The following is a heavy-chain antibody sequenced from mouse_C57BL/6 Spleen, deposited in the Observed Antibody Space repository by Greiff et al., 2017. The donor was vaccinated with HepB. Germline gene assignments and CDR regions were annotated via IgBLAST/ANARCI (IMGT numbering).Heavy chain of an antibody. CDR2: IYPRSGNT. CDR1: GYTFTSYG. Sequence: QVQLKQSGAELARPGASVKLSCKASGYTFTSYGISWVKQRTGQGLEWIGEIYPRSGNTYYNEKFKGKATLTADKSSSTAYMELRSLTSEDSAVYFCARQLSLYWYFDVWGTGTTVTVSS. V-gene: IGHV1-81*01. J-gene: IGHJ1*03. CDR3: ARQLSLYWYFDV. D-gene: IGHD3-2*02.